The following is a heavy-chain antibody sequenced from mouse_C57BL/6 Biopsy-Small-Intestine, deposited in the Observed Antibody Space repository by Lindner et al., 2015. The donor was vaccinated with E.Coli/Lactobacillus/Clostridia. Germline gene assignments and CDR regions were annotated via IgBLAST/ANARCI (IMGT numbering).Heavy chain of an antibody. J-gene: IGHJ4*01. CDR2: INPSTGGT. V-gene: IGHV1-43*01. Sequence: VQLQESGAELVKPGASVKISCKASGYSFTGYYMHWVKQSSEKSLEWIGEINPSTGGTSYNQKFKGKATLTVDKSSSTAYMQLKSLASEDSAVYYCARSYDYDGYYYAMDYWGQGTSVTVSS. CDR3: ARSYDYDGYYYAMDY. CDR1: GYSFTGYY. D-gene: IGHD2-4*01.